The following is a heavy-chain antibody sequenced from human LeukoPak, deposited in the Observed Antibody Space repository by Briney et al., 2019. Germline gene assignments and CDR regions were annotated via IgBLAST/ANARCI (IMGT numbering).Heavy chain of an antibody. J-gene: IGHJ6*04. V-gene: IGHV4-61*01. CDR3: ARDLDSSTPSLDV. CDR1: GDSISSSSYF. Sequence: SSETLSLTCTVSGDSISSSSYFWGWIRQPPGKGLEWIGYIYYSGSTNYNPSLKSRVTISVDTSKNQFSLKLSSVTAADTAVYYCARDLDSSTPSLDVWGKGTTVTVSS. D-gene: IGHD6-13*01. CDR2: IYYSGST.